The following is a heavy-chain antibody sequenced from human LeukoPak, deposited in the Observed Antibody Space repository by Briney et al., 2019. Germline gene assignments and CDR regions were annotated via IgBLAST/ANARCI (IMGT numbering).Heavy chain of an antibody. D-gene: IGHD6-6*01. J-gene: IGHJ3*02. CDR3: ARPHYIAAPDAFDI. CDR2: IIPIFGTA. CDR1: GGTFSSYA. Sequence: GASVKVSCKASGGTFSSYAISWVRQAPGQGLEWMGGIIPIFGTANYAQKFQGRVTITTDESTSTAYMELSSLRSEDTAVYYCARPHYIAAPDAFDIWGQGTMVTVSS. V-gene: IGHV1-69*05.